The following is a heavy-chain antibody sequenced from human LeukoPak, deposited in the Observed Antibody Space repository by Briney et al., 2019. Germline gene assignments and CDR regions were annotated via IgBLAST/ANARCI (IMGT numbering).Heavy chain of an antibody. V-gene: IGHV4-34*01. CDR2: INHSGST. D-gene: IGHD5-12*01. CDR3: ASWMDGYKKDF. J-gene: IGHJ4*02. Sequence: SETLSLTCAVYGGSFSGYYWSWIRQPPGKGLEWIGEINHSGSTNYNPSLKSRVTISVDTSKNQFSLRLTSVTAADTAVYYCASWMDGYKKDFWGQGTLVTVSS. CDR1: GGSFSGYY.